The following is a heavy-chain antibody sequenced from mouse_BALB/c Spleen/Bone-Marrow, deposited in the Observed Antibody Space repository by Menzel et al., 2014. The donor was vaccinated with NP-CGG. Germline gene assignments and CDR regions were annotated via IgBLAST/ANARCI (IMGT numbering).Heavy chain of an antibody. J-gene: IGHJ2*01. CDR1: GFTFSSFG. V-gene: IGHV5-17*02. D-gene: IGHD1-1*01. CDR3: ARSGSSSGYFDY. CDR2: ISSGSSTI. Sequence: EVMLVESGGGLVQPGGSRKLSCVASGFTFSSFGMHWVRQAPEKGLEWVAYISSGSSTIYYADTVMGRFTISRDNPKNTLFLQMTSLRSEDTAMYYCARSGSSSGYFDYWGQGTTLTVSS.